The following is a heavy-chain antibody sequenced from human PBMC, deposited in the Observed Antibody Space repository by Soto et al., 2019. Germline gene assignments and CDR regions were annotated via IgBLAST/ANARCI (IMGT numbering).Heavy chain of an antibody. Sequence: PGGSLRLSCAASGFTFSSYAMHWVRQAPGKGLERVAVISYDGSNKYYADSVKGRFTISRDNSKNTLYSQMNSLRAEDTAVYYCARDLRRSIVPVWGQGTLVTVSS. CDR1: GFTFSSYA. V-gene: IGHV3-30-3*01. CDR2: ISYDGSNK. D-gene: IGHD2-15*01. CDR3: ARDLRRSIVPV. J-gene: IGHJ4*02.